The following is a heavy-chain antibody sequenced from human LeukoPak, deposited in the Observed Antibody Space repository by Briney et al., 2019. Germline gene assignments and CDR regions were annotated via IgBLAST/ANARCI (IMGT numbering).Heavy chain of an antibody. CDR2: INTNTGNP. CDR3: ARDSGDSSGYYLPFDY. J-gene: IGHJ4*02. V-gene: IGHV7-4-1*02. Sequence: GASVKVSCKASGYTFTSYDINWVRQATGQGLEWMGWINTNTGNPTYAQGFTGRFVFSLDTSVSTAYLQISSLKAEDTAVYYCARDSGDSSGYYLPFDYWGQGTLVTVSS. CDR1: GYTFTSYD. D-gene: IGHD3-22*01.